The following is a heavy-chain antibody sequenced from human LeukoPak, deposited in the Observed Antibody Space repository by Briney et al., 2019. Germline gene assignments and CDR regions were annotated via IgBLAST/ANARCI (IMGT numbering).Heavy chain of an antibody. CDR1: GYTLTELS. CDR2: FDPEDGET. CDR3: ARDFAWGSGGAPIDDNWLDP. Sequence: GASVKVSCKVSGYTLTELSMHWVRQAPGKGLEWMGGFDPEDGETIYAQKFQGRVTMTEDTSTDTAYMELSSLRSEDTAVYYCARDFAWGSGGAPIDDNWLDPWGQGTLVTVSS. V-gene: IGHV1-24*01. J-gene: IGHJ5*02. D-gene: IGHD7-27*01.